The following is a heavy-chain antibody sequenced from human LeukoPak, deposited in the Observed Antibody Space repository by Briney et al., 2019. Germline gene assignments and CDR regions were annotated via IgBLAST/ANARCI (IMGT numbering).Heavy chain of an antibody. CDR1: GGSISSGGYY. V-gene: IGHV4-30-2*01. J-gene: IGHJ3*02. CDR2: IYHSGST. CDR3: ARDDYDFSNDAFDI. Sequence: PSQTLSLTCTVSGGSISSGGYYWSWIRQPPGKGLEWIGYIYHSGSTYYNPSLKSRVTISVDRSKNQFSLKLSSVTAADTAVYYCARDDYDFSNDAFDIWGQGTMVTVSS. D-gene: IGHD3-3*01.